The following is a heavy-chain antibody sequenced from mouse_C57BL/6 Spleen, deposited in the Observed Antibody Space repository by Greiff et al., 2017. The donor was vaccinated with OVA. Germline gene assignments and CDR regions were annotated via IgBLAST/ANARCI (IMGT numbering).Heavy chain of an antibody. J-gene: IGHJ2*01. V-gene: IGHV1-15*01. CDR2: IDPETGGT. CDR1: GYTFTDYE. D-gene: IGHD1-1*01. CDR3: TLITTVVEDYFDY. Sequence: VQLQQSGAELVRPGASVTLSCKASGYTFTDYEMHWVKQTPVHGLEWIGAIDPETGGTAYNQKFKGKAILTADKSSSTAYMELRSLTSEDSAVYYCTLITTVVEDYFDYWGQGTTLTVSS.